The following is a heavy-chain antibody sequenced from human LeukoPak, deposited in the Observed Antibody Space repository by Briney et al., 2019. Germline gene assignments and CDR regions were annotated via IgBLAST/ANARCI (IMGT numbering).Heavy chain of an antibody. V-gene: IGHV4-34*01. D-gene: IGHD5-12*01. Sequence: SETLSLTCAVYGGSFSGYYWSWIRQPPGEGLEWIGEINHSGSTSYNPSIKSRVAISVETSKNQFSLKLSSVTAADTAVYYCARSHPYSHPLHIVATIGAYYYYYGMDVWSQGTTATVS. CDR1: GGSFSGYY. CDR3: ARSHPYSHPLHIVATIGAYYYYYGMDV. CDR2: INHSGST. J-gene: IGHJ6*02.